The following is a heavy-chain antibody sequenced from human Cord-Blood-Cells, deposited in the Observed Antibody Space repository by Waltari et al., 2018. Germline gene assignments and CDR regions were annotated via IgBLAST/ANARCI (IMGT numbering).Heavy chain of an antibody. Sequence: QLQLQESGPGLVKPSETLSLTCTVSGGSISSSSYYWGWLRQPPGKGLEWVGSIYYSGSTYYNPSLKSRVTISVDTSKNQFSLKLSSVTAADTAVYYCARRIAAAAWYFDLWGRGTLVTVSS. V-gene: IGHV4-39*01. CDR1: GGSISSSSYY. CDR3: ARRIAAAAWYFDL. CDR2: IYYSGST. D-gene: IGHD6-13*01. J-gene: IGHJ2*01.